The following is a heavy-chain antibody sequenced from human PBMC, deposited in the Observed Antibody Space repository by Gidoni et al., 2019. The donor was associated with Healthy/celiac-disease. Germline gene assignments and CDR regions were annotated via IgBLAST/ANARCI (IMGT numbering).Heavy chain of an antibody. V-gene: IGHV1-69*01. J-gene: IGHJ5*02. CDR3: ARSGSWELLGRNWFDP. D-gene: IGHD1-26*01. Sequence: QAHLVQSGAAVKKPGSSVKVSCKDSGGSFSCYAISWVRQAPGQGREWMGGILPIFGTANYAQKFQGRVTITADESTSTAYMELSSLRSEDTAVCYCARSGSWELLGRNWFDPWGQGTLVTVSS. CDR2: ILPIFGTA. CDR1: GGSFSCYA.